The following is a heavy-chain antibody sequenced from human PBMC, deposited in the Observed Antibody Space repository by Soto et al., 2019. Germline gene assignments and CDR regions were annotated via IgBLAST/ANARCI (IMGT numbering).Heavy chain of an antibody. CDR3: ARDVRSRSGTTSMDV. J-gene: IGHJ6*03. D-gene: IGHD1-1*01. CDR2: ISSSSSYI. Sequence: VGSLRLSCAASGFTFSSYSMNWVRQAPGKGLEWVSSISSSSSYIYYADSVKGRFTISRDNAKNSLYLQMNSLRAEDTAVYYCARDVRSRSGTTSMDVWGKGTTVTVSS. CDR1: GFTFSSYS. V-gene: IGHV3-21*01.